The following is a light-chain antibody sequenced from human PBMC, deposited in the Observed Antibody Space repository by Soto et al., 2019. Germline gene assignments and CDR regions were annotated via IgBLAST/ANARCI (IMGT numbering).Light chain of an antibody. CDR2: EVS. J-gene: IGLJ2*01. Sequence: QSVLTQPPSASGSPGQSVTISCTGTSSDIGAYNYVSWYQQHPGKAPKLMIYEVSKRPSGVPDRFSGSKSGNTASLTVSGLQAEDEADYYCSSYAGNNNVVFGGGTQLTVL. CDR1: SSDIGAYNY. V-gene: IGLV2-8*01. CDR3: SSYAGNNNVV.